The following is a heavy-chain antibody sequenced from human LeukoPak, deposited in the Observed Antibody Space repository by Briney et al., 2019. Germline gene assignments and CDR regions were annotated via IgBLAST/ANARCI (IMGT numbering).Heavy chain of an antibody. Sequence: SETLSLTCTVSGGSISSSSYYWGWIRQPPGKGLEWIGSIYYSGSTNYKPSLKSRVTMSVDTSKNQFSLKLSSVTAADTAVYYCAGVSSSWYQDWYFDLWGRGTLVTVSS. J-gene: IGHJ2*01. CDR3: AGVSSSWYQDWYFDL. D-gene: IGHD6-13*01. CDR2: IYYSGST. CDR1: GGSISSSSYY. V-gene: IGHV4-39*07.